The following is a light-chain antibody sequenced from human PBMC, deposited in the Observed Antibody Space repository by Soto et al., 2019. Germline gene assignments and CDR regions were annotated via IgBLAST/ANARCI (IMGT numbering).Light chain of an antibody. CDR1: QSISSY. Sequence: DIQMTQSPSSLSASVGDRVTITCRASQSISSYLNWYQQKPGKAPKLLIYAASSLQSGVPSRFSGSGSGTDFTLTISSLQPEDFATYYCPQSYSTRTLGQGTKVEIK. CDR3: PQSYSTRT. CDR2: AAS. V-gene: IGKV1-39*01. J-gene: IGKJ1*01.